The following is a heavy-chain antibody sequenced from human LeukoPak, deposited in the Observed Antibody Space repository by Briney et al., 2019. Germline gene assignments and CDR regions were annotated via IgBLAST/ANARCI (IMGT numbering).Heavy chain of an antibody. CDR2: MNPNSGNT. Sequence: VASVKVSCKASGYTFSGYYVHWVRQAPGQGLEWMGWMNPNSGNTGYAQKFQGRVTMTRNTSISTAYMELSSLRSEDTAVYYCAKASSRWFNNWFDPWGQGTLVTVSS. D-gene: IGHD3-10*01. J-gene: IGHJ5*02. CDR1: GYTFSGYY. V-gene: IGHV1-8*02. CDR3: AKASSRWFNNWFDP.